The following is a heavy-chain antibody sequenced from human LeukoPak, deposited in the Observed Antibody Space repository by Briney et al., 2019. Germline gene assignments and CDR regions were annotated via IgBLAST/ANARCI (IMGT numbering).Heavy chain of an antibody. V-gene: IGHV3-21*01. D-gene: IGHD2-21*02. CDR1: GFTFSSYS. J-gene: IGHJ4*02. CDR2: ISGSGTYI. CDR3: ARGLDGTNCGGDCYPAY. Sequence: PGGSLRLSCAASGFTFSSYSMIWVRQAPGKGLEWVSSISGSGTYIYYADSVKGRFTISRDNAKSSLSLQMNSVRADDTAVYYCARGLDGTNCGGDCYPAYWGQGTLVTVSS.